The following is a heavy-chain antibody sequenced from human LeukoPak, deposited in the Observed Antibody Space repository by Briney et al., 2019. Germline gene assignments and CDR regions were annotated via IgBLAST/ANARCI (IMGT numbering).Heavy chain of an antibody. D-gene: IGHD3-10*01. CDR1: GYSISSGYY. CDR3: ARDPMVRGGFTT. J-gene: IGHJ4*02. V-gene: IGHV4-38-2*02. CDR2: IYHSGST. Sequence: PSETPSLTCTVSGYSISSGYYWGWIRQPPGKGLEWIGSIYHSGSTYYNPSLKSRVTISVDTSKNQFSLKLSSVTAADTAVYYCARDPMVRGGFTTWGQGTLVTVSS.